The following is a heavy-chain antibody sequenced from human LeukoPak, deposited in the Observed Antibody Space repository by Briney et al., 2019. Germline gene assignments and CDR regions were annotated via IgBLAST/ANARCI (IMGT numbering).Heavy chain of an antibody. D-gene: IGHD4-17*01. CDR1: GYTFTSYG. CDR3: ARVDYGDYVVFFAHFDY. CDR2: ISAYNGNT. Sequence: GASVKVSCKASGYTFTSYGISWVRQAPGQGLEWMGWISAYNGNTNYAQKLQGRVTMTTDTSTSTAYMELRSLRSDDTAVYYCARVDYGDYVVFFAHFDYWGQGTLVTVSS. V-gene: IGHV1-18*01. J-gene: IGHJ4*02.